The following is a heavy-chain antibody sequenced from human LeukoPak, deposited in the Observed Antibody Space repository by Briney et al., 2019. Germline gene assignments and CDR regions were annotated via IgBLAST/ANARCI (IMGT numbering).Heavy chain of an antibody. CDR2: IKSGGTT. V-gene: IGHV3-66*01. D-gene: IGHD3-3*01. J-gene: IGHJ6*02. Sequence: GGSLRLSCAASGFTVSSNFMSWARQAPGKGLEWVSFIKSGGTTYYADSVRGRFTISRDNSKNTLYLQMNSLRAEDTAVYYCASRDRGYYYGMDVWGQGTTVTVSS. CDR3: ASRDRGYYYGMDV. CDR1: GFTVSSNF.